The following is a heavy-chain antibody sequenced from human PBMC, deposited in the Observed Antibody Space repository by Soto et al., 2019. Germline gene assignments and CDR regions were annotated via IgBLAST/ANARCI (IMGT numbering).Heavy chain of an antibody. J-gene: IGHJ6*02. CDR2: INSYNGNT. Sequence: ASVKVSCKASGYSFTNYGFTWVRQAPGQGLEWMGWINSYNGNTNYAQKLQGRVFMTTDTSTTTAYMELRSLKSDDTAVYFCARAMVDNYYYYFGMDVWGQGTTVTVSS. CDR1: GYSFTNYG. D-gene: IGHD3-10*01. CDR3: ARAMVDNYYYYFGMDV. V-gene: IGHV1-18*01.